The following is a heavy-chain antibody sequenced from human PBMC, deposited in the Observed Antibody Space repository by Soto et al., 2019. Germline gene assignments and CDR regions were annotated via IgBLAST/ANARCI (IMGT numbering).Heavy chain of an antibody. V-gene: IGHV1-69*13. CDR1: GGSFSTYA. CDR2: ITPIFGTP. J-gene: IGHJ4*01. Sequence: SVKVSCKASGGSFSTYAFNWLRQAPGQGLEWLGAITPIFGTPNYAQKFQGRVTISADDSTSKLYLELRSLKYDDTAIYYCASAAASGLFWGQGSLVTVSS. CDR3: ASAAASGLF. D-gene: IGHD6-13*01.